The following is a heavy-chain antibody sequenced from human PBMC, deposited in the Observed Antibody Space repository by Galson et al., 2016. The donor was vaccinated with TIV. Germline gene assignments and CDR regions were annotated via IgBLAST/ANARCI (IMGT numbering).Heavy chain of an antibody. Sequence: SLRLSCAASGFTFSSHAITWVRQAPGKGLEWISAISGGGGSTYYADSVKGRFTVSRDNSKNTLFLQMNSLRAEDTAVYYCTKVPSSGFSYYYGLDVWGQGTTVTVSS. J-gene: IGHJ6*02. V-gene: IGHV3-23*01. CDR3: TKVPSSGFSYYYGLDV. D-gene: IGHD3-22*01. CDR1: GFTFSSHA. CDR2: ISGGGGST.